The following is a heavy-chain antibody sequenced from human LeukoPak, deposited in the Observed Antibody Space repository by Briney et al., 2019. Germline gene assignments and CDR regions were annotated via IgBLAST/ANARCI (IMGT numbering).Heavy chain of an antibody. CDR2: MNPNSGNT. V-gene: IGHV1-8*01. J-gene: IGHJ4*02. CDR3: ARIGHYYDSSGYYYADY. D-gene: IGHD3-22*01. CDR1: GYTFTSYD. Sequence: ASVKVSCKASGYTFTSYDINWVRQATGQGLEWMGWMNPNSGNTGYAQKFQGRVTMTRNTSISTAYMELSSLRSEDTAVYYCARIGHYYDSSGYYYADYWGQGTLVTVSS.